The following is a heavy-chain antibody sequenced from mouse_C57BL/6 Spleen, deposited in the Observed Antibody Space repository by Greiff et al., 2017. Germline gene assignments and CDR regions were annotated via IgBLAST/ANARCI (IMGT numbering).Heavy chain of an antibody. Sequence: EVKLVESGGGLVKPGGSLKFSCAASGFTFSSYAMSWVRQTPEKRLEWVATISDGGSYTYYPDNVKGRFTISRDNATNNLYLQLSHLKSEDTAMYYCAREYDYDWYFDVWGTGTTVTVSS. V-gene: IGHV5-4*01. CDR1: GFTFSSYA. CDR2: ISDGGSYT. CDR3: AREYDYDWYFDV. D-gene: IGHD2-4*01. J-gene: IGHJ1*03.